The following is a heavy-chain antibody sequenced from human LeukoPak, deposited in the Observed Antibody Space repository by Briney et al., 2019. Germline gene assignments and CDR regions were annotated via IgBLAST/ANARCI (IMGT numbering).Heavy chain of an antibody. CDR3: AGPGIAVAGRRGYYYYYYMDV. V-gene: IGHV1-2*02. D-gene: IGHD6-19*01. CDR1: GYTFTGYY. J-gene: IGHJ6*03. CDR2: INPNSGDT. Sequence: ASVKVSCKASGYTFTGYYMHWVRQAPGQGLEWMGWINPNSGDTKYAQKFQGRVTMTRDTSITTAYMELSRLRSEDTAVYYCAGPGIAVAGRRGYYYYYYMDVWGKGTTVTISS.